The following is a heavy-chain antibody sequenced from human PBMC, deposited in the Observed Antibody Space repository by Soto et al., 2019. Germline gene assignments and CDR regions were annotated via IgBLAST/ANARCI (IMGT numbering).Heavy chain of an antibody. CDR2: VSANNGHT. Sequence: GASVKVSCKASGFTFSNYGLNWVRQAPGQGLEWMGWVSANNGHTNYAQNLQGRVPMTTDTSTSTAYMELRGLRFDDTAVYYCARDIESVTAKHFFYYYAMDVWGQGTTVTVSS. J-gene: IGHJ6*02. D-gene: IGHD2-8*01. CDR1: GFTFSNYG. CDR3: ARDIESVTAKHFFYYYAMDV. V-gene: IGHV1-18*01.